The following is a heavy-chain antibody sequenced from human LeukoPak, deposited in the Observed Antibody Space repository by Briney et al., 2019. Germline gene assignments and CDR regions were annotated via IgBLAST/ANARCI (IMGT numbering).Heavy chain of an antibody. Sequence: PGASLRLSCAASGFTFSNYWMHWVRHAPGKGLVWVSRINSDGRSTNYADSVKGRFTISRDNAKNSLYLQMNSLRAEDTAVYYCARSSYYFDYWGQGTPVTVSS. CDR3: ARSSYYFDY. CDR1: GFTFSNYW. V-gene: IGHV3-74*01. J-gene: IGHJ4*02. CDR2: INSDGRST.